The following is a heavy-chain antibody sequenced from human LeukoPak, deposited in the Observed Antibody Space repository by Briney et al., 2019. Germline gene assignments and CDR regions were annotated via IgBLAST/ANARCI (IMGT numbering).Heavy chain of an antibody. CDR1: GFTFSGYG. CDR3: TKSRSSWSDDTFDI. CDR2: ISIGGTYI. Sequence: GGSLRLSCAASGFTFSGYGMFWDRQAPGKGLEWISSISIGGTYIYYADSVKGRFTISRNNAKNSLYLQMNSLRADDTAVYYCTKSRSSWSDDTFDIWGQGTMVTVSS. D-gene: IGHD6-13*01. V-gene: IGHV3-21*01. J-gene: IGHJ3*02.